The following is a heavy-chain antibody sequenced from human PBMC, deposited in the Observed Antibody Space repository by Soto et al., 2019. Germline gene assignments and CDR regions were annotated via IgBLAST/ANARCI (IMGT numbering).Heavy chain of an antibody. CDR2: ISYDGSNK. D-gene: IGHD1-7*01. CDR3: ARVARTGTTWSYFDY. CDR1: GFTFSSYA. V-gene: IGHV3-30-3*01. J-gene: IGHJ4*02. Sequence: QVQLVESGGGVVQPGRSLRLSCAASGFTFSSYAMHWVRQAPGKGLEWVAVISYDGSNKYYADSVKGRFTISRDNSKNTLYLQMNSLRAEDTAVYYCARVARTGTTWSYFDYWGQGTLVTVSS.